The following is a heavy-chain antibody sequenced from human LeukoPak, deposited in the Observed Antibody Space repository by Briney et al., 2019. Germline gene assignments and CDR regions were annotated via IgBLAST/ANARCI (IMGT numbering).Heavy chain of an antibody. Sequence: SETLSLTCAVYGGSFSGYYWSWIRQPPGKGLEWIGEINHSGSANYNPSLKSRVTISVDTSKNQFSLKLSSVTAADTAVYYCATVGYSYGIDYWGQGTLVTVSS. J-gene: IGHJ4*02. CDR1: GGSFSGYY. V-gene: IGHV4-34*01. CDR3: ATVGYSYGIDY. CDR2: INHSGSA. D-gene: IGHD5-18*01.